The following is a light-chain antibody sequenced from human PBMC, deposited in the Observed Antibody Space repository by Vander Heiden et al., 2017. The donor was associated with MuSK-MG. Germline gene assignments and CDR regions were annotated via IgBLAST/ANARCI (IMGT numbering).Light chain of an antibody. CDR1: QSIGSW. Sequence: DIQMTQSPSTLSASVGDRVTITCRASQSIGSWLAWYQQKPGKAPKLLIYKASTLESGVPSRFSGSGSGTEFTLTISSLQPDDFATYYCHQYNTYPYTFGQGTKLEIK. CDR2: KAS. J-gene: IGKJ2*01. V-gene: IGKV1-5*03. CDR3: HQYNTYPYT.